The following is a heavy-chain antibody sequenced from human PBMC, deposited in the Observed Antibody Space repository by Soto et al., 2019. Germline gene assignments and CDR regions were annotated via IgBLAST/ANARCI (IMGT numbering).Heavy chain of an antibody. V-gene: IGHV1-69*12. CDR2: IIPIFGTT. CDR1: GGTFSNYA. CDR3: ARVSSSWYKDYFDY. J-gene: IGHJ4*02. D-gene: IGHD6-13*01. Sequence: QVQLVQSGAEVKKPGSSVKVSCKASGGTFSNYAISWVRQAPGQGLEWMGGIIPIFGTTNYAQRFQGRVNITAHESTSTAYMELSSLRSEDTAVYYCARVSSSWYKDYFDYWGQGTLVTVSS.